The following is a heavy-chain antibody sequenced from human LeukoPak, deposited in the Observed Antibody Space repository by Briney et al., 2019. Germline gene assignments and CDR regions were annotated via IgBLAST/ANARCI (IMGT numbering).Heavy chain of an antibody. J-gene: IGHJ4*02. CDR1: GFTFTSYA. D-gene: IGHD1-7*01. V-gene: IGHV3-33*08. Sequence: GGSLRLSCAASGFTFTSYAMSWVRQAPGKGLEWVAVIWYDGSNKYYADSVKGRFTISRDNSKNTLYLQMNSLRAEDTAVYYCARAQLELPLDYWGQGTLVTVSS. CDR2: IWYDGSNK. CDR3: ARAQLELPLDY.